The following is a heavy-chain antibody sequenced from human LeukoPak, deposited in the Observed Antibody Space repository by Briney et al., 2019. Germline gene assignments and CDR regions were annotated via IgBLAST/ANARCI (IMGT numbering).Heavy chain of an antibody. V-gene: IGHV1-69*06. CDR1: GGTFSIYA. Sequence: ASVRVSCKASGGTFSIYAISWVRQAPGGGGEGVGGIIPIFGKANYAQKFHGRVTITADKSTTTAYMELSSLRSDDTAVYYCPRDIVVVPAAALTYYYYGMDVWGKGTTVTVSS. CDR2: IIPIFGKA. D-gene: IGHD2-2*01. J-gene: IGHJ6*04. CDR3: PRDIVVVPAAALTYYYYGMDV.